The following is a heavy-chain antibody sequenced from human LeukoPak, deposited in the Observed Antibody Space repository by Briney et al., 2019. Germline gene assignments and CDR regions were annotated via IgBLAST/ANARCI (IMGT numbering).Heavy chain of an antibody. D-gene: IGHD3-22*01. CDR2: IHNNGDT. CDR3: GRWGYFDSDNYFAVDY. CDR1: DDSIRGYY. V-gene: IGHV4-59*01. J-gene: IGHJ4*02. Sequence: SETLSLTCTVSDDSIRGYYWNWIRQAPGKAREWIGHIHNNGDTAYNFSLKSRVTISMDTSKNQFSLKLSSVTAADTAVYYCGRWGYFDSDNYFAVDYWGQGTVVTVSS.